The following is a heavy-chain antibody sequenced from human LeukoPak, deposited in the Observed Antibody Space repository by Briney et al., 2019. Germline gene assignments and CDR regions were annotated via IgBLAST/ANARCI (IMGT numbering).Heavy chain of an antibody. Sequence: GGSLRLSCVASGLTLSHYAMNWVRQAPGKGLEWVSAISGSGGSTYYADSVKGRFTISRDNSKNTLYLQMNSLRAEDTAVYYCAKDSPPLYYYDSSGGHMDVWGKGTTVTVSS. D-gene: IGHD3-22*01. J-gene: IGHJ6*03. CDR2: ISGSGGST. CDR3: AKDSPPLYYYDSSGGHMDV. V-gene: IGHV3-23*01. CDR1: GLTLSHYA.